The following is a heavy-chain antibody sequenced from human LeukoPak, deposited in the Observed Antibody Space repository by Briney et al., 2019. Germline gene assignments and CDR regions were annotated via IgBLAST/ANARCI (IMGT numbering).Heavy chain of an antibody. CDR2: IYDSGST. CDR3: ASGYSVLGVVTY. D-gene: IGHD3-3*01. Sequence: SETLSLTCTVSGGSISSYYWSWVRQPPGKGLEWIGYIYDSGSTNYNPSLKSRVTISVDTSNTQFSLKLSSVTAADTAVYYCASGYSVLGVVTYWGQGTLVTVSS. V-gene: IGHV4-59*08. CDR1: GGSISSYY. J-gene: IGHJ4*02.